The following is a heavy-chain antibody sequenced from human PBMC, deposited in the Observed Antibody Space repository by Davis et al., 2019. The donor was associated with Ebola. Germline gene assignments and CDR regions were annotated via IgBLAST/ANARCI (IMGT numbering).Heavy chain of an antibody. CDR1: TVTFGVDA. V-gene: IGHV3-33*06. CDR2: LWSHGSDK. D-gene: IGHD1-26*01. Sequence: GGSLRLSCAASTVTFGVDAMSWVRQAPGKGLEWVAVLWSHGSDKYYADSVKGRVTISRDNSKNTVYLQMNSLRAEDTARYYCAKDTSNIWFDIWGQGTMVTVSS. J-gene: IGHJ3*02. CDR3: AKDTSNIWFDI.